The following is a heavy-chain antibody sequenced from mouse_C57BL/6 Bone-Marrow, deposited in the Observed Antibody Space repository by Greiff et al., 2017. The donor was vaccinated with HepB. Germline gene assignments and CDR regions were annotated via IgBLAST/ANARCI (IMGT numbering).Heavy chain of an antibody. J-gene: IGHJ1*03. Sequence: QVQLQQPGAELVRPGSSVKLSCKASGYTFTSYWMDWVKQRPGHGLEWIGNIYPSDSETHYNQKFKDKATLTVDKSSSTASMQLSSLTSEDSAVYYCASRSDYEGVWWYFDVWGTGITVTGSS. V-gene: IGHV1-61*01. CDR3: ASRSDYEGVWWYFDV. CDR1: GYTFTSYW. CDR2: IYPSDSET. D-gene: IGHD2-13*01.